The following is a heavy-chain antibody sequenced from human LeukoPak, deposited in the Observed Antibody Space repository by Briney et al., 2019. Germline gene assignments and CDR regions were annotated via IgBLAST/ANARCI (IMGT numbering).Heavy chain of an antibody. CDR1: GYSFTSYW. D-gene: IGHD2-21*01. J-gene: IGHJ6*02. CDR2: IYPGDSDT. CDR3: ARGSGDYFGDYYYYYYGMDV. Sequence: GESLKISCKGSGYSFTSYWIGWVRQMPGKGLEWMGIIYPGDSDTRYSPSFQGQVTISADKSISTAYLQWSSLKASDTAMYYCARGSGDYFGDYYYYYYGMDVRGQGTTVTVSS. V-gene: IGHV5-51*01.